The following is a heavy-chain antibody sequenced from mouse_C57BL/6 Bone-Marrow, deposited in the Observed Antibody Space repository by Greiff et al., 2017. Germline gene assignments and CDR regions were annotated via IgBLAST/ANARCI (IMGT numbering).Heavy chain of an antibody. CDR1: GYTFTDYE. CDR3: HRYYCDSSLWYFYV. Sequence: VQLQQSGAELVRPGASVTLSCKASGYTFTDYEMHWVKQTPVHGLEWIGAIDPETGGTAYNQKFKGKAILTADKSSSTAYMELRSLTSEDSAVYCCHRYYCDSSLWYFYVWGTGATVTVSS. J-gene: IGHJ1*03. V-gene: IGHV1-15*01. CDR2: IDPETGGT. D-gene: IGHD1-1*01.